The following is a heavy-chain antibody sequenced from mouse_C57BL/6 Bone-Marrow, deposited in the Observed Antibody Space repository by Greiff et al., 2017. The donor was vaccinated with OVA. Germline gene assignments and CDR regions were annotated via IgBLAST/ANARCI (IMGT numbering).Heavy chain of an antibody. V-gene: IGHV5-9-1*02. J-gene: IGHJ4*01. CDR1: GFTFSSYA. CDR3: TRGGFFYAMDY. CDR2: ISSGGDYI. Sequence: EVQLVESGEGLVKPGGSLKLSCAASGFTFSSYAMSWVRQTPGKRLEWVAYISSGGDYIYYADTVKGRFTFSRDNARNTLYLQMSSLKSEDTAMYYCTRGGFFYAMDYWGQGTSVTVAS.